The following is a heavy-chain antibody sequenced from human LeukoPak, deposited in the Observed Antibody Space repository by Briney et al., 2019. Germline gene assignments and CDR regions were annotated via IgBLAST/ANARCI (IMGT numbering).Heavy chain of an antibody. D-gene: IGHD6-6*01. CDR1: GYSFIGYY. J-gene: IGHJ3*02. CDR3: ARDRNSGSSLDI. CDR2: IYPYSGDT. V-gene: IGHV1-2*02. Sequence: GAPVKVSCKASGYSFIGYYMHWVRQSPGQGLEWMGWIYPYSGDTNYAQNFQGRVTMTRDTSISTAYMELSSLRSDDTAVYYCARDRNSGSSLDIWGQGTMLSVSS.